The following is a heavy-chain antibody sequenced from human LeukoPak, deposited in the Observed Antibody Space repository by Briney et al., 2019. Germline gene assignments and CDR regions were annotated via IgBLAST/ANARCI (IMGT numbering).Heavy chain of an antibody. J-gene: IGHJ6*02. CDR1: GFTFSSYA. CDR3: AKVPYDFWSGFPHWYYYGMDV. D-gene: IGHD3-3*01. V-gene: IGHV3-23*01. Sequence: PGGSLRLSCAASGFTFSSYAMSWVRQAPGKGLEWVSAISGSGGITYYADSVKGRFTISRDNSKNTLYLQMNSLRAEDTAVYYCAKVPYDFWSGFPHWYYYGMDVWGQGTTVTVSS. CDR2: ISGSGGIT.